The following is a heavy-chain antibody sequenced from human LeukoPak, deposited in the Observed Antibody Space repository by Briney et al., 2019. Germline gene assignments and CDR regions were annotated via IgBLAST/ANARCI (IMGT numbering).Heavy chain of an antibody. CDR3: AKGHSRYCSGGSCSTDY. V-gene: IGHV3-23*01. J-gene: IGHJ4*02. CDR1: GFTFSSYA. CDR2: ISGSGGST. Sequence: GGSLRLSCVASGFTFSSYAMSWVRQAPGKGLEWVSAISGSGGSTYYADSVKGRFTISRDNSKNTLYLQMNSLRAEDTAVYYCAKGHSRYCSGGSCSTDYWGQGTLVTVSS. D-gene: IGHD2-15*01.